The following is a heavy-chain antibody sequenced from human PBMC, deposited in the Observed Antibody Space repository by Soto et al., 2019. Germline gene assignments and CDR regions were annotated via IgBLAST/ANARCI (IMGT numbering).Heavy chain of an antibody. Sequence: GGSLRLSCVASGFTFSDSWMTWVRQAPGKGLEWVANIKQDGSEKYYVDSVKGRFTISRDNAKNSLYLQMNSLRAEDTAVYYCAKDVVLLWFGELFENWFDPWGQGTLVTVSS. V-gene: IGHV3-7*01. J-gene: IGHJ5*02. D-gene: IGHD3-10*01. CDR2: IKQDGSEK. CDR3: AKDVVLLWFGELFENWFDP. CDR1: GFTFSDSW.